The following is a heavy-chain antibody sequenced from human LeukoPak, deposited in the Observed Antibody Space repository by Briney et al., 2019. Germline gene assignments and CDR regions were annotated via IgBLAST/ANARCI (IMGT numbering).Heavy chain of an antibody. CDR3: ARDLAYYYDSSGYSYDNWFDP. D-gene: IGHD3-22*01. J-gene: IGHJ5*02. V-gene: IGHV3-33*01. Sequence: PGRSLRLSCAASGFTFSSYGMHWVRQAPGKGLEWVAVIWYDGSNKYYADSVKGRFIISRDNSKNTLYLQMNSLRAEDTAVYYCARDLAYYYDSSGYSYDNWFDPWGQGTLVTVSS. CDR2: IWYDGSNK. CDR1: GFTFSSYG.